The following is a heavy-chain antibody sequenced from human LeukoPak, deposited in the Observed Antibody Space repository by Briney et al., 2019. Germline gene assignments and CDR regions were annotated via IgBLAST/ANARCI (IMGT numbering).Heavy chain of an antibody. CDR1: GFTFSSYA. J-gene: IGHJ4*02. CDR3: AKDVRIAAAGTGPFDY. D-gene: IGHD6-13*01. Sequence: GGSLRLSCAASGFTFSSYAMSWVRQAPGKGLEWVSAISGSGGSTYYADSVKGRFTISRDNSKNTLYLQMNSLRAEDTAVYYCAKDVRIAAAGTGPFDYWGQGTLVTVSS. CDR2: ISGSGGST. V-gene: IGHV3-23*01.